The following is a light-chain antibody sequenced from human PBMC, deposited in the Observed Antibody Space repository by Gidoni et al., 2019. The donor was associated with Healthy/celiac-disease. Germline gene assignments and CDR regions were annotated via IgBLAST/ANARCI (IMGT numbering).Light chain of an antibody. J-gene: IGKJ1*01. CDR2: AAS. CDR3: QQCYSTPGT. V-gene: IGKV1-39*01. Sequence: DIQMTQSPSSLSASVGDRVTITCRDSQSISSYLNWYQQKPGQAPKLLIYAASSLQSGVPSRFSGSGSGTDFTLTISSLQSEDFATYYCQQCYSTPGTFGQGTKVEIK. CDR1: QSISSY.